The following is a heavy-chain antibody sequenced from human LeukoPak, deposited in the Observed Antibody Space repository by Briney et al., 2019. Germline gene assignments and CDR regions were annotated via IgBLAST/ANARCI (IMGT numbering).Heavy chain of an antibody. CDR1: GGTFSSYA. V-gene: IGHV1-69*13. D-gene: IGHD4-17*01. CDR2: IIPIFGTA. CDR3: ARDPERFGYGDYEWFDP. J-gene: IGHJ5*02. Sequence: SVKVSCKASGGTFSSYAISWVRQAPGQGLEWMGGIIPIFGTANYAQKFQGRVTITADESTSTAYMELSSLRSEDTAVYYCARDPERFGYGDYEWFDPWGQGTLVTVSS.